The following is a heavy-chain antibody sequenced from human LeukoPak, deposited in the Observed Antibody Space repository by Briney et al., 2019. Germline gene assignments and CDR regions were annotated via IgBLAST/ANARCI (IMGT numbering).Heavy chain of an antibody. CDR2: INPNSGGT. V-gene: IGHV1-2*02. CDR1: GYTFTGYY. CDR3: AREARKNYYYYMDV. J-gene: IGHJ6*03. D-gene: IGHD5-12*01. Sequence: ASVKVSCKASGYTFTGYYIHWVRQAPGQGLEWMGWINPNSGGTNYAQKFQGRVTMTRDTSISTVYMELSRLRSDDTAVYYCAREARKNYYYYMDVWGKGTTVTISS.